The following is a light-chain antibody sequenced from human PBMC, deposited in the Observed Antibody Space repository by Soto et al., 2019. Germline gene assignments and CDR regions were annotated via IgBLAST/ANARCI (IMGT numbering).Light chain of an antibody. CDR1: SSDIGGYTF. V-gene: IGLV2-14*01. CDR2: DVG. J-gene: IGLJ1*01. CDR3: NSYRTGSTDV. Sequence: QSALTQPASVSGSPGQAITIACTGTSSDIGGYTFVSWYQQHPGKAPKLLIYDVGNRPSGVSNRFSGSKSGNTASLTISGLQAEDEAHYYCNSYRTGSTDVFGTGTKLTVL.